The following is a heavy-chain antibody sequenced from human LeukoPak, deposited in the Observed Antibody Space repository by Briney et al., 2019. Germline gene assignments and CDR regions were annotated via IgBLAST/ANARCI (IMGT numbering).Heavy chain of an antibody. CDR1: GGSISSSSYY. Sequence: SSETLSLTCTVSGGSISSSSYYWGWIRQPPGKGLEWIGEINHSGSINYNPSLKSRVTISVDTSKNQFSLKLSSVTAADTAVYYCARERCSGGSCYSAHRHFDYWGQGTLVTVSS. J-gene: IGHJ4*02. CDR3: ARERCSGGSCYSAHRHFDY. D-gene: IGHD2-15*01. V-gene: IGHV4-39*07. CDR2: INHSGSI.